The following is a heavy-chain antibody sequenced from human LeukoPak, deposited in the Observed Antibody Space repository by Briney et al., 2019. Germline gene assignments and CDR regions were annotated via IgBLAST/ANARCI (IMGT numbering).Heavy chain of an antibody. CDR2: INPSGGST. CDR1: GFTFSSYV. V-gene: IGHV1-46*01. D-gene: IGHD3-22*01. CDR3: AISRYYYDSSGR. Sequence: GGSLRLSCAASGFTFSSYVMHWVRQAPGQGLEWMGIINPSGGSTSYAQKFQGRVTMTRDMSTSTVYMELSSLRSEDTAVYYCAISRYYYDSSGRWGKGTLVTVSS. J-gene: IGHJ4*02.